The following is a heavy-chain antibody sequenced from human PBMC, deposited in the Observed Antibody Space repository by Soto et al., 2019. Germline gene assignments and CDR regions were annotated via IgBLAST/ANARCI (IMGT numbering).Heavy chain of an antibody. CDR1: GGTFSSYT. V-gene: IGHV1-69*02. Sequence: QVQLVQSGAEVKKPGSSVKVSCKASGGTFSSYTISWVRQAPGQGLEWMGRIIPILGIANYAQKFQGRVTITADKPTSTAYMELSSLRSEDTAVYYCARVENRYWGEGGVYFDYWGQGTLVTVSS. J-gene: IGHJ4*02. CDR3: ARVENRYWGEGGVYFDY. D-gene: IGHD2-8*02. CDR2: IIPILGIA.